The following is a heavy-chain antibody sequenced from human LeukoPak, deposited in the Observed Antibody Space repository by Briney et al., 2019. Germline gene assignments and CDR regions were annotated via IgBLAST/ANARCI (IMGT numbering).Heavy chain of an antibody. Sequence: GESLKISCKGSGYSFTTYWIGWVRQMPGKGLEWMGIIYPGDSDTRYSPSFQGHVTISVDKSINTAYLQWSSLKASDTATYYCARREYCSDTTCSACLDYWGQGTMVTVSS. V-gene: IGHV5-51*01. J-gene: IGHJ4*02. D-gene: IGHD2-2*01. CDR3: ARREYCSDTTCSACLDY. CDR2: IYPGDSDT. CDR1: GYSFTTYW.